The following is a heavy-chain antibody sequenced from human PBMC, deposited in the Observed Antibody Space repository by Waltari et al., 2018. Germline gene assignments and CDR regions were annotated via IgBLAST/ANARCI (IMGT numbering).Heavy chain of an antibody. D-gene: IGHD3-16*01. J-gene: IGHJ3*02. CDR1: GHPLYTVYY. CDR2: IYHSGST. CDR3: ARSSPLNFGGVIRAFDI. V-gene: IGHV4-38-2*01. Sequence: QVQLQVSRPGLENPSEPLPLPRAVSGHPLYTVYYWGSIRPHPGKGLEWIGSIYHSGSTYYNPSLKSRVTISVDTSKNQFSLKLSSVTAADTAVYYCARSSPLNFGGVIRAFDIWGQGTMVTVSS.